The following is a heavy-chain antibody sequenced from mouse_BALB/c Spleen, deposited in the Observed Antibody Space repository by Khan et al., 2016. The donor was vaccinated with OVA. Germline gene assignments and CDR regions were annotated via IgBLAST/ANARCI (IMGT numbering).Heavy chain of an antibody. CDR2: INYSGGT. CDR3: ARWFAY. J-gene: IGHJ3*01. V-gene: IGHV3-2*02. CDR1: GYSITSDYA. Sequence: EVQLQESGPGLVKPSQSLSLTCTVTGYSITSDYAWNWIRQFPGNKLEWMGYINYSGGTSYLPSLKSRISITRNTSRHQFFLPLNSVTTEDSATYFCARWFAYWGQGTLVTVS.